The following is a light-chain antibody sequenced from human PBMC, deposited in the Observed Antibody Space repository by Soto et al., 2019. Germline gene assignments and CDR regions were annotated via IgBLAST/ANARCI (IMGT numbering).Light chain of an antibody. Sequence: DIPMTQSPSSVSASVGDRDTITCRASQGISSWLAWYQQKPGEAPMLLIYAASSLQSGVPSRFSGSGSGTDFTLTISSLQPEDFATSYCQQANSFPPIFTFGPATKVDIK. CDR3: QQANSFPPIFT. V-gene: IGKV1-12*01. CDR1: QGISSW. J-gene: IGKJ3*01. CDR2: AAS.